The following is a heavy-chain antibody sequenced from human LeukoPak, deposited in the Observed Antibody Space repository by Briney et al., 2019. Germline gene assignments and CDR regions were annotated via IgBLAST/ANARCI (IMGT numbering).Heavy chain of an antibody. D-gene: IGHD3-10*01. Sequence: QAGGSLRLSCAASGFTFDDYAMHWVRQAPGKGLEWVSGISWNSGSIGYADSVKGRFTISRDNAKNSLYLQMNSLRAEDTAVYYCATLGSDPYYYYYMDVWGKGTTVTVSS. CDR3: ATLGSDPYYYYYMDV. CDR2: ISWNSGSI. J-gene: IGHJ6*03. V-gene: IGHV3-9*01. CDR1: GFTFDDYA.